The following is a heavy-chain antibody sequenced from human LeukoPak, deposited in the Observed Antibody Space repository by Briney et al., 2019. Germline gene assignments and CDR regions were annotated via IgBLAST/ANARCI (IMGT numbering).Heavy chain of an antibody. J-gene: IGHJ4*02. CDR1: GFTFSSYG. CDR3: ARGENSKTYPVSGY. D-gene: IGHD2/OR15-2a*01. CDR2: ISSDGSSK. Sequence: GKSLRLSCVVSGFTFSSYGMHWVRQAPGKGMEWVAVISSDGSSKYYTDSVKGRVTIARDNSKNTLYLQMNSLRAEDTAVYYCARGENSKTYPVSGYWGQGTLVTVSP. V-gene: IGHV3-30*03.